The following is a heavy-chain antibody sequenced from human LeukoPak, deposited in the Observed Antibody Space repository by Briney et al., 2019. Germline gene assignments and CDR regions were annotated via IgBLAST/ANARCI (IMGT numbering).Heavy chain of an antibody. D-gene: IGHD3-3*01. CDR3: ARDPQLRFLEWLPPGDYYYYYGMDV. CDR2: IKQDGSEK. J-gene: IGHJ6*02. CDR1: GFTFSSYW. Sequence: GGSLRLSCAASGFTFSSYWMSWVRQAPGKGLEWAANIKQDGSEKYYVDSVKGRFTISRDNAKNSLYLQMNSLRAEDTAVYYCARDPQLRFLEWLPPGDYYYYYGMDVWGQGTTVTVSS. V-gene: IGHV3-7*01.